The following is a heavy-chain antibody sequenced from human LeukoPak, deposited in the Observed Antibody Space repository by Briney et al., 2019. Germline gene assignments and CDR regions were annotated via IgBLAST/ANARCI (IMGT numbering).Heavy chain of an antibody. CDR1: GGSISSGSYY. V-gene: IGHV4-61*02. CDR3: ARGRGLGILTGYYLDY. D-gene: IGHD3-9*01. Sequence: PSETLSLTCTVSGGSISSGSYYWSWIRRPAGKGLEWIGRIYTSGSTNYNPSLKSRVTISVDTSKNQFSLKLSSVTAADTAVYYCARGRGLGILTGYYLDYWGQGTLVTVSS. CDR2: IYTSGST. J-gene: IGHJ4*02.